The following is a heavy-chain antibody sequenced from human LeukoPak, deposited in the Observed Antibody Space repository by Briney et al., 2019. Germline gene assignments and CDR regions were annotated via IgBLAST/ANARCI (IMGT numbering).Heavy chain of an antibody. CDR2: IRSKAYGGTT. CDR1: GFTFGDYA. J-gene: IGHJ5*02. V-gene: IGHV3-49*03. Sequence: GRSLRLSCTASGFTFGDYAMSWFRQAPGKGLEWVGFIRSKAYGGTTEYAASVTGRFTISRDDSKSIAYLQMNSLKTEDTAVYYCTRDLRKIITMVRGVLFPWGQGTLVTVSS. CDR3: TRDLRKIITMVRGVLFP. D-gene: IGHD3-10*01.